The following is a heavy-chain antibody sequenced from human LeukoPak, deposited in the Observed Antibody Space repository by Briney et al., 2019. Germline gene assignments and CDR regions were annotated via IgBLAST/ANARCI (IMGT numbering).Heavy chain of an antibody. CDR2: IKQDGSEK. D-gene: IGHD6-19*01. J-gene: IGHJ4*02. V-gene: IGHV3-7*03. CDR3: TRGSGWYDY. CDR1: GFTFSDAW. Sequence: GGSLRLSCVASGFTFSDAWMHWVRQAPGKGLEWVANIKQDGSEKYYVDSVNGRFTISRDNAKNSLYLQMNNLRAEDAAVYYCTRGSGWYDYWGQGTLVTVSS.